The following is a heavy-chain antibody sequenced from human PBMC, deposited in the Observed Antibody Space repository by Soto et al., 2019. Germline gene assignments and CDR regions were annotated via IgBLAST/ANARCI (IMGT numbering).Heavy chain of an antibody. V-gene: IGHV3-21*06. J-gene: IGHJ4*02. CDR1: GFTFTRYS. Sequence: PGGSLRLSCAASGFTFTRYSMNWVRQAPGKGLEWVSSISSATNYIYYGDSMKGRFTISRDNAKNSLYLEMNSLRAEDTAVYYCARESEDLTSNFDYWGQGTLVTVSS. CDR3: ARESEDLTSNFDY. CDR2: ISSATNYI.